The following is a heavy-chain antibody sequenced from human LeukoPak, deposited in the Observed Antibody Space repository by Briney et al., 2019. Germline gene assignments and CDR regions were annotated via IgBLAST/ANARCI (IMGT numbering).Heavy chain of an antibody. J-gene: IGHJ4*02. CDR1: GGTFSSYA. CDR3: ARAYYYGSGSYYTVDYFDY. CDR2: IIPIFGTA. D-gene: IGHD3-10*01. Sequence: ASVKVSCKASGGTFSSYAISWVRQAPGQGLEWMGGIIPIFGTANYAQKFQGRVTITADESTSTAYMELSSLRSEDTAVYYCARAYYYGSGSYYTVDYFDYWGQGPLVTVSS. V-gene: IGHV1-69*13.